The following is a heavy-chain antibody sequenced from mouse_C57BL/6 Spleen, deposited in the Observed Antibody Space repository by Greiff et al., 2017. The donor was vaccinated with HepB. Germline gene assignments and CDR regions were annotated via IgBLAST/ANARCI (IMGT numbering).Heavy chain of an antibody. CDR2: ISSGSRTI. CDR3: ARRYYGSTYWYFDV. D-gene: IGHD1-1*01. CDR1: GFTFSDYG. J-gene: IGHJ1*03. Sequence: EVQGVESGGGLVKPGGSLKLSCAASGFTFSDYGMHWVRQAPEKGLEWVAYISSGSRTIYYADTVKGRFTISRDNAKNTLFLQMTSLRAEDTAMYYCARRYYGSTYWYFDVWGTGTTVTVSS. V-gene: IGHV5-17*01.